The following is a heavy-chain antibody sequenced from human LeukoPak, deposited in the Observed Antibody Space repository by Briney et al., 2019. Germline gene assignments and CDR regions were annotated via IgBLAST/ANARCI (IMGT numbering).Heavy chain of an antibody. CDR2: ISGSGGST. V-gene: IGHV3-23*01. CDR1: GFTFSSYA. J-gene: IGHJ5*02. CDR3: AKMRWANRWFDP. D-gene: IGHD2/OR15-2a*01. Sequence: TGGSLSLSCAASGFTFSSYAMSWVRQAPGKGLEWVSAISGSGGSTYYADSVKGRFTISRDNSKNTLYLQMNSLRAEDTAVYYCAKMRWANRWFDPWGQGTLVTVSS.